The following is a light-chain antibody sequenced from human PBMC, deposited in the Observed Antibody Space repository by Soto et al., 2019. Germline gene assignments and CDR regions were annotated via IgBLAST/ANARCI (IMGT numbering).Light chain of an antibody. CDR2: DDT. Sequence: SYELTPPPSVSVAPGQTASIACGGDSIGSKSVNWYQQRPGQAPVVVVYDDTDRPTGIPERFSGSNSGNTATLTITRVEAGDEADYYCQVWDGRSFQGVFGPGTKVTVL. CDR3: QVWDGRSFQGV. CDR1: SIGSKS. V-gene: IGLV3-21*02. J-gene: IGLJ1*01.